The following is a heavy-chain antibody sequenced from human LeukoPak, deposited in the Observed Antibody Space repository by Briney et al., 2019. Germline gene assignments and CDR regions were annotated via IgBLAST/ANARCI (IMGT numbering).Heavy chain of an antibody. CDR1: GGSISSYY. CDR2: IYYSGST. CDR3: ARVDSSGWYYFDY. V-gene: IGHV4-59*01. J-gene: IGHJ4*02. D-gene: IGHD6-19*01. Sequence: SETLSLTCTVSGGSISSYYWSWIRQPPGRGLEWIGYIYYSGSTNYNPSLKSRVTISVDTSKNQFSLKLSSVTAADTAVYYCARVDSSGWYYFDYWGQGTLVTVSS.